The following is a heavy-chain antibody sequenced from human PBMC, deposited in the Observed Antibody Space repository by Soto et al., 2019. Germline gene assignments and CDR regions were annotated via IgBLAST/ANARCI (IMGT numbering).Heavy chain of an antibody. CDR2: INSGGRT. CDR3: ARESDTAVPNPYYFDS. V-gene: IGHV3-66*01. CDR1: GFSVSGNY. J-gene: IGHJ4*02. D-gene: IGHD5-18*01. Sequence: PGGSLRLSCVASGFSVSGNYMSWVRQVPGKGLEWIALINSGGRTSYADSVKDRFIISKQNSQNTLYLQMNSLRAEDTAVYYCARESDTAVPNPYYFDSWGQGTLVTVSS.